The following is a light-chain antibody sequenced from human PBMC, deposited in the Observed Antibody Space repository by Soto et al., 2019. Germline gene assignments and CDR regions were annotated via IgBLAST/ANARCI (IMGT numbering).Light chain of an antibody. J-gene: IGKJ1*01. Sequence: DIQMTQSPSSLSASVGDSVIITCRASQSISSYLNWYQQKPGKAPKVLIYAASSLQSGVPSSFSGSGSWTDFTLTISSLQPEDVATDYFQQSYTTPPWTFGQGTKVEIK. CDR1: QSISSY. CDR2: AAS. CDR3: QQSYTTPPWT. V-gene: IGKV1-39*01.